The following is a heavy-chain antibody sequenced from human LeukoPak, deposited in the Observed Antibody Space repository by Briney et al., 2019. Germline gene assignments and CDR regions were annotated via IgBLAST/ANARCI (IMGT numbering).Heavy chain of an antibody. V-gene: IGHV3-48*03. CDR3: ASDYDLLTGVDAFDV. CDR1: GFTFSSYE. CDR2: ISSSGSTI. J-gene: IGHJ3*01. D-gene: IGHD3-9*01. Sequence: GGSLRLSCAASGFTFSSYEMNWVRQAPGKGLEWVSYISSSGSTIYYADSVKGRFTISRDNAKNSLYLQMNSLRAEDTAVYYCASDYDLLTGVDAFDVWGQGTMVTVSS.